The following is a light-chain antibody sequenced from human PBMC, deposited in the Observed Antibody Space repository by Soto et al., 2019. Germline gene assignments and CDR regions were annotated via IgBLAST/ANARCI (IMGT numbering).Light chain of an antibody. CDR3: SSYAGRSTYV. CDR1: SSDFGSYNL. Sequence: QSVLTQPASVSGSPGQSITISCTGTSSDFGSYNLVSWYQQHPGKAPKLMIYEDSKRPSGVSNRFSGSKSGNTASLTISGLQADDDADYYCSSYAGRSTYVFGTGTNVTVL. CDR2: EDS. J-gene: IGLJ1*01. V-gene: IGLV2-23*01.